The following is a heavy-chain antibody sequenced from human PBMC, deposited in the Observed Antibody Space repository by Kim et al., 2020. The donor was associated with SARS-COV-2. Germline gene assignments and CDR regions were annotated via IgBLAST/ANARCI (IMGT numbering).Heavy chain of an antibody. CDR2: IYYSGST. CDR1: GGSISSSSYY. J-gene: IGHJ4*02. CDR3: ARPEYCSGGSCYYFDY. Sequence: SETLSLTCTVSGGSISSSSYYWGWIRQPPGKGLEWIGSIYYSGSTYYNPSLKSRVTISVDTSKNQFSLKLSPVTAADTAVYYCARPEYCSGGSCYYFDYWGQGTLVTVSS. V-gene: IGHV4-39*01. D-gene: IGHD2-15*01.